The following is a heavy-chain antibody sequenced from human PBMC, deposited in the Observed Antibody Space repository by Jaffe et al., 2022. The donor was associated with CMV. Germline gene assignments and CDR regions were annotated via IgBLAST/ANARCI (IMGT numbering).Heavy chain of an antibody. CDR1: GGSISSSNW. V-gene: IGHV4-4*02. D-gene: IGHD3-10*01. CDR3: ARGFRGATRAFDI. CDR2: IYHSGST. Sequence: QVQLHESGPGLVEPSGTLSLTCAVSGGSISSSNWWNWVRQPPGKGLEWIGEIYHSGSTNYNPSLMSRVTISVDKSKNQFSLKLSSMTAADTAVYYCARGFRGATRAFDIWGQGTMVTVSS. J-gene: IGHJ3*02.